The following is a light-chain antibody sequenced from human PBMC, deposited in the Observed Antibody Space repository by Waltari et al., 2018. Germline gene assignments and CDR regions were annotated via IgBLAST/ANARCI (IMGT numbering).Light chain of an antibody. CDR2: RNN. V-gene: IGLV1-47*01. Sequence: QSVLTQPPSASGTPGQRVTLSCSGSSSKIGSHDVYWYQQLPGTAPKLLIYRNNQRPSGFPDRFSGSKSGTSASLAISGLRSEDEADYYCAAWDDSLSGWVFGGGTKLTVL. J-gene: IGLJ3*02. CDR3: AAWDDSLSGWV. CDR1: SSKIGSHD.